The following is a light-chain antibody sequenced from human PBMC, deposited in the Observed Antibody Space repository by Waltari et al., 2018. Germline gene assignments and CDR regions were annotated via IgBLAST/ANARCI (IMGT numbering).Light chain of an antibody. Sequence: EIVMTQSPGTLSVSPGERVTLSCRASQTVSSILAWYQQKPGQAPRLLISGASTRATGIPARFSGSGSGTEFTLTISSLQSEDSAIFYCQQYNDWPPTFGQGTKVEIK. CDR2: GAS. V-gene: IGKV3-15*01. J-gene: IGKJ1*01. CDR3: QQYNDWPPT. CDR1: QTVSSI.